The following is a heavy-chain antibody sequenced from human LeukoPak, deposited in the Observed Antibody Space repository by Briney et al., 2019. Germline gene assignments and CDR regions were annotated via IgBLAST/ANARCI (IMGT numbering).Heavy chain of an antibody. Sequence: GGSLRLSCAASGFTVSSNYMSWVRQAPGKGLEWVSVIYSGGSTYHADSVKGRFTISRDNSKNTLYLQMNSLRAEDTAVYYCARGPSGRMDPAMVSDWGQGTMVTVSS. D-gene: IGHD5-18*01. CDR3: ARGPSGRMDPAMVSD. V-gene: IGHV3-53*01. CDR1: GFTVSSNY. J-gene: IGHJ4*02. CDR2: IYSGGST.